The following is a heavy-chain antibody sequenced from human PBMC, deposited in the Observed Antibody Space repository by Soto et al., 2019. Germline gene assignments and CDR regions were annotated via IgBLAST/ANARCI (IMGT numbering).Heavy chain of an antibody. CDR2: IYYSGST. V-gene: IGHV4-30-4*01. D-gene: IGHD3-10*01. Sequence: SETLSLTCTVSGGSISSGDYYWSWIRQPPGKGMEWIGYIYYSGSTYYNPSLKSRVTISVDTSKNQISLKLSSVTAAETAVYYCARAGGFGATTNAFWGQGTLVTGSS. J-gene: IGHJ4*02. CDR3: ARAGGFGATTNAF. CDR1: GGSISSGDYY.